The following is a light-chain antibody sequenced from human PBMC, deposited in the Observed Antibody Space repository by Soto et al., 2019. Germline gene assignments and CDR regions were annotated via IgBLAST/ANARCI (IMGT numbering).Light chain of an antibody. Sequence: DIQMTQSPSTLSASVGDRVTITCRASQSISDWLAWYQQKPGKAPKLLIYKASRLEGGVPSRFSGSGSGTDFTLTISTLRPDDFATYYCQQYTSYFTFGGGTKVEIK. CDR2: KAS. CDR3: QQYTSYFT. CDR1: QSISDW. J-gene: IGKJ4*01. V-gene: IGKV1-5*03.